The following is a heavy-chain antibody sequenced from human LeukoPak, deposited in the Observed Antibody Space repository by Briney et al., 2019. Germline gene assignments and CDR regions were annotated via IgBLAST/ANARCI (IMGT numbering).Heavy chain of an antibody. D-gene: IGHD3-9*01. V-gene: IGHV1-69*13. J-gene: IGHJ4*02. CDR1: GGTFSNYA. CDR3: ARDLLGSATSYSSGAWDY. Sequence: ASVKVSCKASGGTFSNYAISWVRQAPRQGLEWMGGIIPIFDTADNAQKFQGRLTITADESTSTAYMELSSLRAEDTAVYYCARDLLGSATSYSSGAWDYWGQGTLVTVSS. CDR2: IIPIFDTA.